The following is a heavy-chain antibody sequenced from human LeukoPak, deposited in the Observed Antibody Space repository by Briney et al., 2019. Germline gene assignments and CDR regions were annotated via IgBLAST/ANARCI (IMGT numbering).Heavy chain of an antibody. J-gene: IGHJ4*02. CDR3: TRQGSCFDY. D-gene: IGHD1-26*01. CDR1: GYSFTSYW. V-gene: IGHV5-51*01. CDR2: IYPGDSDI. Sequence: GESLKISCKGSGYSFTSYWIAWVRQMPGKDLEWMGIIYPGDSDIRYSPSFQGQVTIPADKSISTAYLQWSSLKATDTAMYYCTRQGSCFDYWGQGTLVTVSS.